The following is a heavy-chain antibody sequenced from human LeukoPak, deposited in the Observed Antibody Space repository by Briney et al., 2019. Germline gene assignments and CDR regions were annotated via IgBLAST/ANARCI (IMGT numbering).Heavy chain of an antibody. CDR2: ISWDGGDK. CDR3: AKDVGYGSHVGYFHY. J-gene: IGHJ4*02. CDR1: GFSFGDYA. V-gene: IGHV3-43D*03. D-gene: IGHD4-17*01. Sequence: PGGSLRLSCAASGFSFGDYAMYWVRQVPEKGLEWVSLISWDGGDKYYTDSVKGRFTISRDNSENSLYLQMNSLRAEDTALYFCAKDVGYGSHVGYFHYWGQGTLVTVSS.